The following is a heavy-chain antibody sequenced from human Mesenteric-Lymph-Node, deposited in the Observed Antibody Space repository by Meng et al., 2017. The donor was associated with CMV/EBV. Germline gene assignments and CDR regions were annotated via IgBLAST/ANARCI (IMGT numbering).Heavy chain of an antibody. D-gene: IGHD4-23*01. V-gene: IGHV4-34*01. CDR1: GGSFSGYY. CDR2: INHSGST. J-gene: IGHJ4*02. CDR3: ARHQRWLKSEGGFNY. Sequence: QGHTQQGCGGLLKPSHPLPLTCAVYGGSFSGYYWSWIRQPPGKGLEWIGEINHSGSTNYNPSLTSRVTISVDTSKNQFSLKLSSVTAADTAVYYCARHQRWLKSEGGFNYWGQGTLVTVSS.